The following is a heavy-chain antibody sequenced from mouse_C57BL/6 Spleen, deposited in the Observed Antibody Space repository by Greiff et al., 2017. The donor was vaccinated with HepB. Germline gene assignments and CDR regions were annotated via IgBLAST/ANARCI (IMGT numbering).Heavy chain of an antibody. D-gene: IGHD1-1*01. V-gene: IGHV2-2*01. CDR3: ARTGYYYGSSLYYAMDY. Sequence: VQLQQSGPGLVQPSQSLSITCTVSGFSLTSYGVHWVRQSPGKGLEWLGVIWSGGSTDYNAAFISRLSISKDNSKSQVFFKMNSLQADDTAIYYCARTGYYYGSSLYYAMDYWGQGTSVTVSS. CDR2: IWSGGST. CDR1: GFSLTSYG. J-gene: IGHJ4*01.